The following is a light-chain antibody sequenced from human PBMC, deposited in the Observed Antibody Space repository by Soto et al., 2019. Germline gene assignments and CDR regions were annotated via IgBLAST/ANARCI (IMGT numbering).Light chain of an antibody. V-gene: IGKV1-39*01. J-gene: IGKJ3*01. CDR3: QQSYSTPPKDNLYT. Sequence: DIQMTQSPSSLSASVGDRVTITCRASQSISSYLNWYQQKPGKAPKLLISAASSLQSGVPSRFSGSGSGTDFTLTISSLQPEDFATYYCQQSYSTPPKDNLYTFGPGTKVDIK. CDR1: QSISSY. CDR2: AAS.